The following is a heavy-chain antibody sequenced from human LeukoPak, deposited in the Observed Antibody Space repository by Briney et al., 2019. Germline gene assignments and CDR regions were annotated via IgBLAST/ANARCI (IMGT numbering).Heavy chain of an antibody. Sequence: PGGSLRLSCAASGFTFSSYSMNWVRQAPGKGLEWVSSISSSSSYIYYADSVKGRFTISRDNAKNSLYLQMNSLRAEDTAVYYCARIHYDYVRGTYRYTRFDPWGQGTLVTVSS. V-gene: IGHV3-21*04. CDR2: ISSSSSYI. CDR1: GFTFSSYS. J-gene: IGHJ5*02. D-gene: IGHD3-16*02. CDR3: ARIHYDYVRGTYRYTRFDP.